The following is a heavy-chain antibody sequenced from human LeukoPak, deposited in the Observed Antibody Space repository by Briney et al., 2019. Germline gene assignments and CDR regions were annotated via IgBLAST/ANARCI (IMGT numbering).Heavy chain of an antibody. V-gene: IGHV4-39*01. CDR1: GGSISSSSYY. CDR3: ARLGGDIVVVPAAIFLDY. J-gene: IGHJ4*02. D-gene: IGHD2-2*01. Sequence: SETLSLTCTASGGSISSSSYYWGWIRQPPGKGLEWIGSIYYSGSTYYNPSLKSRVTISVDTSKNQFSLKLSSVTAADTAVYYCARLGGDIVVVPAAIFLDYWGQGTLVTVSS. CDR2: IYYSGST.